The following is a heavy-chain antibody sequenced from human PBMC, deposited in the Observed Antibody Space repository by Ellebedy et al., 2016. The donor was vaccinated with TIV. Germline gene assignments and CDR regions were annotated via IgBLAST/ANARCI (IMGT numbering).Heavy chain of an antibody. CDR2: INDDGNRI. D-gene: IGHD2-15*01. J-gene: IGHJ3*02. CDR3: VRDRIGATYTFDM. V-gene: IGHV3-74*01. Sequence: GESLKISCAASGFTFTNYAIHWVRQGPGKGLVWVSHINDDGNRITYADSVKGRFAISRDIARNTLFLQMDSLRAEDTAVYYCVRDRIGATYTFDMWGQGTMVTVSS. CDR1: GFTFTNYA.